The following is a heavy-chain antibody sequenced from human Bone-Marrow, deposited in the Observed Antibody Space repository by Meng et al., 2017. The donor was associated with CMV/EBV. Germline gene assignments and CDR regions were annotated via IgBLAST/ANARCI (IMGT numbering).Heavy chain of an antibody. D-gene: IGHD1-7*01. Sequence: GGSLRLSCAASGFPLRNYAMSWVRQAPGKGLECVSITHAGDGGAHYADSVKGRFTISRDNSKNTLYLQMNTVTAEDTAIYDCAHDTGTRGFDNWGQGTLVTVSS. CDR1: GFPLRNYA. J-gene: IGHJ4*02. V-gene: IGHV3-23*03. CDR3: AHDTGTRGFDN. CDR2: THAGDGGA.